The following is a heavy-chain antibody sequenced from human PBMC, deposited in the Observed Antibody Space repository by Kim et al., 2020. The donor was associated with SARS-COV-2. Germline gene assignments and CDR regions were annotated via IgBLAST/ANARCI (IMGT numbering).Heavy chain of an antibody. V-gene: IGHV3-30*18. CDR1: GFTFSSYG. J-gene: IGHJ6*02. D-gene: IGHD3-10*01. Sequence: GGSLRLSCAASGFTFSSYGMHWVRQAPGKGLEWVAVISYDGSNKYYADSVKARFTISRDNSKNTLYLQMNSLRAEDTAVYYCAKASRYGSGSYYYGMDVWGQGTTVTVSS. CDR2: ISYDGSNK. CDR3: AKASRYGSGSYYYGMDV.